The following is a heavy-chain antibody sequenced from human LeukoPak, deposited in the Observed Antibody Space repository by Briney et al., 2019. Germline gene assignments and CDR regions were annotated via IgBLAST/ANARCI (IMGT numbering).Heavy chain of an antibody. CDR2: IIPIFGTA. CDR1: GGTFSSYA. V-gene: IGHV1-69*13. CDR3: ARGEMATIRGYFDY. J-gene: IGHJ4*02. D-gene: IGHD5-24*01. Sequence: SVKVSCKASGGTFSSYAISWVRQAPGQGLEWMGGIIPIFGTANYAQKSQGRVTITADESTSTAYMELSSLRSEDTAVYYCARGEMATIRGYFDYWGQGTLVTVSS.